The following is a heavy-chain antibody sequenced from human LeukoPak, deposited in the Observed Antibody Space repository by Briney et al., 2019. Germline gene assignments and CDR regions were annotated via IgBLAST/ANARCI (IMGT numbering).Heavy chain of an antibody. Sequence: GGSLRLSCAASGFTFSSYAMHWVRQAPGKGLEWVAVISYDGSNKYYADSVKGRFTISRDNSKNTLYLQMNSMRAEDTAVYYCARGIRYYDSTVYYDMDVWGQGATVTVSS. CDR2: ISYDGSNK. J-gene: IGHJ6*02. CDR3: ARGIRYYDSTVYYDMDV. CDR1: GFTFSSYA. V-gene: IGHV3-30*04. D-gene: IGHD3-22*01.